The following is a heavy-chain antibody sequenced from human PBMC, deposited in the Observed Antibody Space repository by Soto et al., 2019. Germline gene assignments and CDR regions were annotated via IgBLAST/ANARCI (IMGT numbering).Heavy chain of an antibody. D-gene: IGHD6-13*01. V-gene: IGHV3-53*01. CDR2: IYSGGST. CDR1: GFTVSSNY. CDR3: GGYSSSWSLPYYYYGMDV. J-gene: IGHJ6*02. Sequence: VGSLRLSCAASGFTVSSNYMSWVRQAPGKGLEWVSVIYSGGSTYYADSVKGRFTISRDNSKNTLYLQMNSLRAEDTAVYYCGGYSSSWSLPYYYYGMDVWGQGTTVTVSS.